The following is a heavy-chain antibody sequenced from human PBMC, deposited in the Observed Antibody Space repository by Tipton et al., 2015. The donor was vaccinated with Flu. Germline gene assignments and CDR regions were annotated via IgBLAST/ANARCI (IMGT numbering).Heavy chain of an antibody. CDR1: GFTFSSYS. D-gene: IGHD1-20*01. CDR2: ISSSSSYI. V-gene: IGHV3-21*01. Sequence: GSLRLSCAASGFTFSSYSMNWVRQAPGKGLEWVSSISSSSSYIYYADSVKGRFTISRDNAKNSLYLQMNSLRAEDTAVYYCAGLETDNWNPDAFDIWGQGTMVTVSS. CDR3: AGLETDNWNPDAFDI. J-gene: IGHJ3*02.